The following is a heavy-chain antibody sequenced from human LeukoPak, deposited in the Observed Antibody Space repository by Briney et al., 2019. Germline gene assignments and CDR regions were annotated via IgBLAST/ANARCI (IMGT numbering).Heavy chain of an antibody. D-gene: IGHD2-15*01. CDR3: SRLWYPDY. CDR2: IGSKTNTYAT. J-gene: IGHJ4*02. Sequence: GXSLRLSCAASGFTFSGSTMHWVRQASGKGLEWVGRIGSKTNTYATAYAASVKGRFTISRNDSKNTAYLQMNSLKTEDTAVYYCSRLWYPDYWGQGTLVTVSS. V-gene: IGHV3-73*01. CDR1: GFTFSGST.